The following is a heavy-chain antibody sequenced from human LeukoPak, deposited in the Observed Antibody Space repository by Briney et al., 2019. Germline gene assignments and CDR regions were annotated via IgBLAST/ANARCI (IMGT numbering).Heavy chain of an antibody. CDR1: GFSCSNYG. CDR3: AKDLYGSGGYNYFDP. CDR2: ISYDGYSQ. V-gene: IGHV3-30*18. J-gene: IGHJ5*02. D-gene: IGHD6-25*01. Sequence: PGGSLRLSCAASGFSCSNYGMHWVRQAPGKGLEWVAMISYDGYSQYYGDSVKGRFTISRDNSKNTIYLQMNSLRPEDSAMYYCAKDLYGSGGYNYFDPWGQGTQVTVSS.